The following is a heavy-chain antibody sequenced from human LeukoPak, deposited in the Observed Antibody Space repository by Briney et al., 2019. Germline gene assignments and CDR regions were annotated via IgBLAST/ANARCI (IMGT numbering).Heavy chain of an antibody. J-gene: IGHJ4*02. D-gene: IGHD6-19*01. CDR3: AKDSSGYY. Sequence: GGSLRLSCAASGFTFRGSWMSWVRQAPGRGLEWVANIKPDASEKYYVDSVKGRFTISRDNAKNTLFLQMNTLRAEDTAVYYCAKDSSGYYWGQGTLVTVSS. CDR1: GFTFRGSW. V-gene: IGHV3-7*04. CDR2: IKPDASEK.